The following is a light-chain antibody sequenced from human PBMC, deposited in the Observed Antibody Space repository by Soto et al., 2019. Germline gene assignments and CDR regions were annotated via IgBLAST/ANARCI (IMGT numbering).Light chain of an antibody. V-gene: IGLV1-40*01. Sequence: QPVLTQPPSVSGAPGQRVTISCTGSSSNIGANNDVHWYQQLPETAPKLLIYGNTNRPSGVPDRFSASKSGTSASLAITGLQPEDEADYYCQSYDNSLSGSYVFGTGTKVTVL. CDR2: GNT. CDR1: SSNIGANND. J-gene: IGLJ1*01. CDR3: QSYDNSLSGSYV.